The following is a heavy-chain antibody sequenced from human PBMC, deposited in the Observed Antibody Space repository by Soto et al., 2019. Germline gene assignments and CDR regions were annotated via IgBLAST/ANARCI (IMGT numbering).Heavy chain of an antibody. D-gene: IGHD2-2*01. CDR3: ARGNLGYCSSTSCYDWFDP. J-gene: IGHJ5*02. CDR1: GYTFTSYD. Sequence: QVQLVQSGAEVKKPGASVKVSCKASGYTFTSYDINWVRQATGQGLEWMGWMNPNSGNTGYAQKFQGRVTMTRNTSISTAYMELSSLRSEDTAVYYCARGNLGYCSSTSCYDWFDPWGQGTLVTVSS. CDR2: MNPNSGNT. V-gene: IGHV1-8*01.